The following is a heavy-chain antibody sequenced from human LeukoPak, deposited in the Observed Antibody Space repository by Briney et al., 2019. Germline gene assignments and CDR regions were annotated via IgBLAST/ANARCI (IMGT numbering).Heavy chain of an antibody. CDR3: ASDPRDCYDSSGFDY. D-gene: IGHD3-22*01. CDR1: GFTFSDYY. Sequence: GGSLRLSCAASGFTFSDYYMTWIRQAPGKGLEWVSYISSSGITMYYADSVKGRFTISRYNARNSLYLQMNSLRVEDTAVYYCASDPRDCYDSSGFDYWGQGTLVTVSS. CDR2: ISSSGITM. J-gene: IGHJ4*02. V-gene: IGHV3-11*04.